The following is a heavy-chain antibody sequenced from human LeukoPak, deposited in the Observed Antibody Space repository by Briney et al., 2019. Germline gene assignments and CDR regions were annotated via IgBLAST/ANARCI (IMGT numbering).Heavy chain of an antibody. D-gene: IGHD6-19*01. CDR1: GFTFDDYA. CDR2: ISWNSGSI. Sequence: GGSLRLSCAASGFTFDDYAMHWVRQAPGKGLEWVSGISWNSGSIGYADPVKGRFTISRDNAKNSLYLQMNSLRAEDTALYYCAKSVEAAVAGAIDYWGQGTLVTVSS. CDR3: AKSVEAAVAGAIDY. V-gene: IGHV3-9*01. J-gene: IGHJ4*02.